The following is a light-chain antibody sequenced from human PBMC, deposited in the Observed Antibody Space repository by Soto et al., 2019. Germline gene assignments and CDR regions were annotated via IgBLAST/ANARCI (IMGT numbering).Light chain of an antibody. CDR3: QQRSKWLT. CDR2: DAS. Sequence: EIVLTQSPATLSLSPGERATLSCRASQSVGSYLAWYQQKPGQAPRLLIYDASNRATGIPARFSGSGSWTDFTLTISSLEPEDFAVYFCQQRSKWLTFGEGTKVEIK. CDR1: QSVGSY. V-gene: IGKV3-11*01. J-gene: IGKJ4*01.